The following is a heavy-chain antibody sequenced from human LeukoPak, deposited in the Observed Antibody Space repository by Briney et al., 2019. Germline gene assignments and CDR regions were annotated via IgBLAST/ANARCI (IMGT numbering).Heavy chain of an antibody. V-gene: IGHV3-66*01. J-gene: IGHJ3*02. CDR1: GFTVSNNY. D-gene: IGHD5-12*01. CDR2: IYSGGTT. Sequence: GGSLRPSCAASGFTVSNNYMSWVRQAPGKGLEWVSVIYSGGTTYHADSVKGRFTISRDNAKNSLYLQVNSLRAEDTAVYYCGRVKEASAFDIWGQGTMVTVSS. CDR3: GRVKEASAFDI.